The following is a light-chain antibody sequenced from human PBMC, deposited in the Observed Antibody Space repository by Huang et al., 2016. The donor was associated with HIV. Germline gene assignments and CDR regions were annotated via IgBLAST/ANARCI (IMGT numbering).Light chain of an antibody. CDR3: QQSNSPPYT. CDR1: QSINVF. J-gene: IGKJ2*01. V-gene: IGKV1-39*01. CDR2: SAS. Sequence: DIQMTQSPSSLSASVGDRVTIPCRASQSINVFLNWYQQKPGKAPKLLIYSASRLESGVPSRFSGSGSGTDFSLTINNLQPEDSATYYCQQSNSPPYTFGQGTKVEIK.